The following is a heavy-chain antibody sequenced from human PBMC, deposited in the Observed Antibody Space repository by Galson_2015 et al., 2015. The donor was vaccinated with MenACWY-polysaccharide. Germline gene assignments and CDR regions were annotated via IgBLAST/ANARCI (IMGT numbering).Heavy chain of an antibody. Sequence: SLRLSCAASGFTFSSYWMHWVRQVPGKGLMWVSRIKGDGSSIIYADPVKGRFTISRDNTKNTVWLQMNSLRVEDTAVYYCARDPVDGSGHFDYWGQGTLVTVSS. CDR2: IKGDGSSI. J-gene: IGHJ4*02. CDR3: ARDPVDGSGHFDY. CDR1: GFTFSSYW. D-gene: IGHD6-19*01. V-gene: IGHV3-74*01.